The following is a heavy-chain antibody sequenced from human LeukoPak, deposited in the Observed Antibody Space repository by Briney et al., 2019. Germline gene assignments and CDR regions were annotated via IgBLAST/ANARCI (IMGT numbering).Heavy chain of an antibody. J-gene: IGHJ4*02. D-gene: IGHD6-19*01. Sequence: PGGSLRLSCVVSGFTFSSYSINWVRQAPGKGLEWVSSISSSSSYIYYADSVKGRFTISRDNAKNSLYLQMNSLRAEDTAVYYCARDSGVAVAFYYFDYWGQGTLVTVSS. V-gene: IGHV3-21*01. CDR2: ISSSSSYI. CDR1: GFTFSSYS. CDR3: ARDSGVAVAFYYFDY.